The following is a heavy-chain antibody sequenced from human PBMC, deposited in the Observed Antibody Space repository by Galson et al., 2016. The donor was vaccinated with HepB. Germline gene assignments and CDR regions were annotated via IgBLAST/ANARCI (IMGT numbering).Heavy chain of an antibody. Sequence: SLRLSCAASGFTFRSYGMNWVRQAPGKGLGWVSGISGSGGGAYYGVSVKGRFTISRDNSKNTLHLQINSLRAEDTAVYYCAKEGRLGDGLDVWGQGTTVTVSS. CDR2: ISGSGGGA. V-gene: IGHV3-23*01. CDR1: GFTFRSYG. D-gene: IGHD3-10*01. J-gene: IGHJ6*02. CDR3: AKEGRLGDGLDV.